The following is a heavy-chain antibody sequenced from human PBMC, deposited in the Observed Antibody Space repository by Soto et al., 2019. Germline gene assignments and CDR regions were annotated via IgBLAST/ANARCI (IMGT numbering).Heavy chain of an antibody. CDR2: IYYSGST. CDR3: ARDHGKGFWSPPYPYYAMDV. Sequence: SETLSLTGNVSDDSISSSLYYWTWIRQHPGKGLEWIGYIYYSGSTYYNPSLKSRVRISIDTSNNQFSLKLDSVTAADTAIYYCARDHGKGFWSPPYPYYAMDVWGQGTPVTVSS. CDR1: DDSISSSLYY. V-gene: IGHV4-31*03. D-gene: IGHD3-3*01. J-gene: IGHJ6*02.